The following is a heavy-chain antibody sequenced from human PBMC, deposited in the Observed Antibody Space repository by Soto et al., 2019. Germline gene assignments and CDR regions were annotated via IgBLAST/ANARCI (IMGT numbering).Heavy chain of an antibody. Sequence: SETLSLTCTVSGGSISSYYCIFIRQPPGKGLEWIGYIYYSGSTNYNPSLKSRVTISVDTSKNQFSLKLSSVTAADTAVYYCARLFYGSGSHFFDYWGQGTLVTVSS. J-gene: IGHJ4*02. V-gene: IGHV4-59*01. CDR2: IYYSGST. D-gene: IGHD3-10*01. CDR1: GGSISSYY. CDR3: ARLFYGSGSHFFDY.